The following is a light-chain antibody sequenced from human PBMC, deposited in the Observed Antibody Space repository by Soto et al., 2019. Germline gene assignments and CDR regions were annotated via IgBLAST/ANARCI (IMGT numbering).Light chain of an antibody. CDR3: QQYGSSPVT. CDR1: QSVAGTY. CDR2: RAS. V-gene: IGKV3-20*01. Sequence: EIVLTQSPGTLSLSPGERATLSCRASQSVAGTYLAWYQQKPGQAPRLLIYRASGRATGIPDRFSGSGSGTDFTLTISRLEPEDFAVFYCQQYGSSPVTFGQGTKVDIK. J-gene: IGKJ1*01.